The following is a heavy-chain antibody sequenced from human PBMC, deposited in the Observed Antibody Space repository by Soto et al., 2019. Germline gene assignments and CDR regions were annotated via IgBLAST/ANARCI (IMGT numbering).Heavy chain of an antibody. V-gene: IGHV2-5*01. J-gene: IGHJ1*01. CDR1: GFSLSTSGVG. D-gene: IGHD3-22*01. CDR3: AHGDPTYYDSSRYYRGTYFLH. CDR2: IYWNDDK. Sequence: QITLKESGPTLVKTTQTLTLTCTFSGFSLSTSGVGVGWIRHHPGKALDWLALIYWNDDKRYSPSLKSRLTITKDTSKNQVVLTRTNMDPVDTATYYCAHGDPTYYDSSRYYRGTYFLHWGQGTLVTVSS.